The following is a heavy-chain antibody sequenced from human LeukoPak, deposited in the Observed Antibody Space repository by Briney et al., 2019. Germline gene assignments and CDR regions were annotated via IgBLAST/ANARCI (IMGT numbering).Heavy chain of an antibody. CDR2: FTSSGNTM. V-gene: IGHV3-48*03. J-gene: IGHJ5*02. CDR1: GFTSSSYE. Sequence: GGSLRLSCASSGFTSSSYEMNWVRQAAGRGLGWVSFFTSSGNTMYYAYSVTGRFTISRDNAKNSLYLQMNSLRADDTAVYYCARLRSEYWFDPWGQGTLVTVSS. CDR3: ARLRSEYWFDP. D-gene: IGHD6-19*01.